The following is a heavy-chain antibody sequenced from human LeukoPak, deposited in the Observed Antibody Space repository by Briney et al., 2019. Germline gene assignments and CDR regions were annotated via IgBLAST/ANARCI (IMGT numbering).Heavy chain of an antibody. CDR2: ISSSGSNI. Sequence: GGSLRLSCAASGFTLSDYYMSWIRQAPRKGVPGVSYISSSGSNIYYADSVKGRFTISRDNAKNSLYLQMNSLRAEDTAVYYCARDSGDHYFDYWGQGTLVTVSS. CDR3: ARDSGDHYFDY. CDR1: GFTLSDYY. V-gene: IGHV3-11*01. D-gene: IGHD1-26*01. J-gene: IGHJ4*02.